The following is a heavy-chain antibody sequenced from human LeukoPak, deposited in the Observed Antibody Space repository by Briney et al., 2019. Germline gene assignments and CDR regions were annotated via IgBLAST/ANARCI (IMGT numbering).Heavy chain of an antibody. J-gene: IGHJ5*02. CDR1: GYTFTTYG. D-gene: IGHD3-9*01. CDR2: ISAYNGNT. CDR3: ARGSSVDDILS. V-gene: IGHV1-18*01. Sequence: GASVRISCKASGYTFTTYGISWVRQAPGQGLEWMGWISAYNGNTNYAQKLQGRVTMTTDTSTSTAYMELRSLRSDDTAVYYCARGSSVDDILSWGQGTLVTVSS.